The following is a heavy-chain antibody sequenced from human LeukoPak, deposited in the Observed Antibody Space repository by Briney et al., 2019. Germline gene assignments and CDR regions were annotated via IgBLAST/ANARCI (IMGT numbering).Heavy chain of an antibody. CDR3: ARGFHRYNYDSSAYSIY. J-gene: IGHJ4*02. V-gene: IGHV3-21*01. CDR1: GFTFSSYS. D-gene: IGHD3-22*01. Sequence: GGSLRLSCAASGFTFSSYSMNWVRQAPGKGLEWVSSISSSSSYIYYADSVKGRFTISRDNAKNSLYLQMNSMRAEDTAVYYCARGFHRYNYDSSAYSIYWGQGTLVTVSS. CDR2: ISSSSSYI.